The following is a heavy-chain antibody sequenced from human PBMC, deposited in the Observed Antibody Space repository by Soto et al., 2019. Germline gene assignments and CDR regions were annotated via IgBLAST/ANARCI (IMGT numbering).Heavy chain of an antibody. CDR2: IYYSGTT. D-gene: IGHD2-2*01. CDR1: GGSISSGGYY. Sequence: SETLSLTCTVSGGSISSGGYYWSWIRQHPGKGLEWIGYIYYSGTTYYNPSLKSRVTISVDTSKNQFSLKLSSVSAADTALYYCARCSLVVVPAPGFDPWGQGTLVTVSS. V-gene: IGHV4-31*03. J-gene: IGHJ5*02. CDR3: ARCSLVVVPAPGFDP.